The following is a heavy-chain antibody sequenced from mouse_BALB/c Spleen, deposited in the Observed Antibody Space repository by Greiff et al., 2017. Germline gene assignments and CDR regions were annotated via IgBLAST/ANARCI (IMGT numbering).Heavy chain of an antibody. D-gene: IGHD4-1*01. Sequence: EVKLHQSGAELVKPGASVKLSCTASGFNIKDTYMHWVKQRPEQGLEWIGRIDPANGNTKYDPQFQGKATIPADTSSNTAYLQLSSLTSEDTAVYYCAQTGEGSYCAVGYWGQGTSVNVSS. J-gene: IGHJ4*01. V-gene: IGHV14-3*02. CDR2: IDPANGNT. CDR1: GFNIKDTY. CDR3: AQTGEGSYCAVGY.